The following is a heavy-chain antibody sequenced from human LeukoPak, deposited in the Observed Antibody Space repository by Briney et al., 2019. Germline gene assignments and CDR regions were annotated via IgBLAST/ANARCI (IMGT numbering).Heavy chain of an antibody. Sequence: GRSLRLSCAASGFTFSSYGMHWVRQAPGKGLEWVAVISYDGSNKYYADSVKGRFTISRDNSKNTLYLQMNSLRAEDTAVYYCARETYSSSAYSDYWGQGTLVTVSS. V-gene: IGHV3-30*03. CDR3: ARETYSSSAYSDY. CDR1: GFTFSSYG. D-gene: IGHD6-13*01. J-gene: IGHJ4*02. CDR2: ISYDGSNK.